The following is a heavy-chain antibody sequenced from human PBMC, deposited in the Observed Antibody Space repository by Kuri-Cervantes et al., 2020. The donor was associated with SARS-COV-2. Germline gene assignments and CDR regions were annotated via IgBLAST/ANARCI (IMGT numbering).Heavy chain of an antibody. CDR1: GGSFSGYS. D-gene: IGHD3-10*01. Sequence: SETLSLTCAVYGGSFSGYSWSWIRQPPGKGLEWIGYIYHSGSTYYNPSLKSRVTISVDRSKNQFSLKLSSVTAADTAVYYCATHAREGPNRGVNDDAFDIWGQGTMVTVSS. CDR3: ATHAREGPNRGVNDDAFDI. V-gene: IGHV4-30-2*01. J-gene: IGHJ3*02. CDR2: IYHSGST.